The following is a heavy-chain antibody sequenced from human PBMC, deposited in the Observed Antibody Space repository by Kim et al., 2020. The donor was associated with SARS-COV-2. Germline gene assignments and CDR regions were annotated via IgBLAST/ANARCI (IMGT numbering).Heavy chain of an antibody. V-gene: IGHV3-48*03. Sequence: GGSLRLSCAASGFTFSSYEMNWVRQAPGKGLEWVSYISSSGSTIYYADSVKGRFTISRDNAKNSLYLQMNSLRAEDTAVYYCARDPEMAIIFDYWGQGTLVTVSS. CDR2: ISSSGSTI. CDR3: ARDPEMAIIFDY. J-gene: IGHJ4*02. CDR1: GFTFSSYE. D-gene: IGHD2-21*01.